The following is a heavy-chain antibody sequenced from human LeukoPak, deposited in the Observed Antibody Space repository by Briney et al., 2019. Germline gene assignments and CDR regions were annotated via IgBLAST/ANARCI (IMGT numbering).Heavy chain of an antibody. CDR1: GGSISSGGSY. J-gene: IGHJ4*02. V-gene: IGHV4-31*03. D-gene: IGHD1-1*01. CDR2: IYYSGST. CDR3: ARRGRTGYYYFDY. Sequence: SQTLSLTCTVSGGSISSGGSYWSWIRQNPGKGLEWIGYIYYSGSTYYNPSLKSRVTISVDTSKNQFSLKLSSVTAADTAVYYCARRGRTGYYYFDYWGQGTLVTVSS.